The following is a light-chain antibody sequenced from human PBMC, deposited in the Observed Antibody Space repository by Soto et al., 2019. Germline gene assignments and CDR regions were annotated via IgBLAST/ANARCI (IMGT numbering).Light chain of an antibody. CDR1: SSDVGGYNY. Sequence: QSVLTQPPSASGSPGQSVTISSTGTSSDVGGYNYVSWYQQYPGKAPKLMIYEVSKGPSGVPDRFSGSKSGNTASLTVSGLQAEDEADYYCSSYAGSNTFIFGGGTQLTVL. CDR2: EVS. CDR3: SSYAGSNTFI. J-gene: IGLJ2*01. V-gene: IGLV2-8*01.